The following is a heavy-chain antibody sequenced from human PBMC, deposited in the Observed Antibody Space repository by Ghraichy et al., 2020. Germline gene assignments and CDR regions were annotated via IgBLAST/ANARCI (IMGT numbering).Heavy chain of an antibody. V-gene: IGHV4-34*01. Sequence: SETLSLTCAVYGGSFSGYYWSWIRQPPGKGLEWIGEINHSGSTNYNPSLKSRVTISVDTSKNQFSLKLSSVTAADTAVYYCARGRGISVLYTGTLFWFDPWGQGTLVTVSS. J-gene: IGHJ5*02. CDR3: ARGRGISVLYTGTLFWFDP. CDR1: GGSFSGYY. D-gene: IGHD2-15*01. CDR2: INHSGST.